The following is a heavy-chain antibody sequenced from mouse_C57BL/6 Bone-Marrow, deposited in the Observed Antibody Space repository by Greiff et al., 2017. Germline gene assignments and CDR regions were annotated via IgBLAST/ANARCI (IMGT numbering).Heavy chain of an antibody. V-gene: IGHV1-47*01. D-gene: IGHD3-2*02. CDR3: AMKSSGYDYFDY. J-gene: IGHJ2*01. CDR2: FHPYNDDT. CDR1: GYTFTTYP. Sequence: QVQLQQSGAELVKPGASVKMSCKASGYTFTTYPIEWMKQNHGKSLEWIGNFHPYNDDTKYNEKFKGKATLTVEKSSSTVYLGLSRLTSDDSAVYYCAMKSSGYDYFDYWGQGTTLTVSS.